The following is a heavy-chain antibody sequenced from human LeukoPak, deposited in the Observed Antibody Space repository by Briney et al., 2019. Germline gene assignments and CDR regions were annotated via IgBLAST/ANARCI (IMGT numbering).Heavy chain of an antibody. D-gene: IGHD4-17*01. CDR3: ARLWSPHGDPDY. CDR2: ISSSSSYI. Sequence: GGSLRLSCAASGFTFSSYSMNWVRQAPGKGLEWVSSISSSSSYIYYADSVKGRFTISRDNAKNSLYLQMNSLRAEDTAVYYCARLWSPHGDPDYWGQGTLVTVSS. J-gene: IGHJ4*02. CDR1: GFTFSSYS. V-gene: IGHV3-21*01.